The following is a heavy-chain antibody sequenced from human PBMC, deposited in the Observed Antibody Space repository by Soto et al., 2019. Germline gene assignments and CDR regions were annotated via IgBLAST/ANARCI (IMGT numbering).Heavy chain of an antibody. Sequence: QVQLVESGGGVVQPGRSLRLSCAASGFTFTSYAMHWVRQAPGEGLEWVALISYDGSNKYYADSVKGRFTISRDNSKNTLFLQINSLRLDDTDVYYCARIRAYYWLGSYLRPLDYWVQGTLVTVSS. D-gene: IGHD3-10*01. CDR2: ISYDGSNK. J-gene: IGHJ4*02. CDR1: GFTFTSYA. CDR3: ARIRAYYWLGSYLRPLDY. V-gene: IGHV3-30-3*01.